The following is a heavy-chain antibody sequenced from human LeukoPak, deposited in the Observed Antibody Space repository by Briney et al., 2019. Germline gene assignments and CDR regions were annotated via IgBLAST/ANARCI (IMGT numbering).Heavy chain of an antibody. D-gene: IGHD6-13*01. CDR3: ARRSRYSSSWSPPNGYMDV. CDR2: IYYTGGT. CDR1: GGSITSSSYY. V-gene: IGHV4-39*01. Sequence: SETLSLTCSVSGGSITSSSYYWGWIRQPPEKGLEWIGSIYYTGGTYYSPSLKSRVTMSVDTSNNQFSLKLSSVTAADTAVYYCARRSRYSSSWSPPNGYMDVWGKGTTVTVSS. J-gene: IGHJ6*03.